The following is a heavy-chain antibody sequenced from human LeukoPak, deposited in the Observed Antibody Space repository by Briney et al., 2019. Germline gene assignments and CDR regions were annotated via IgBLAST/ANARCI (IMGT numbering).Heavy chain of an antibody. Sequence: SETLSLTCTVSGGSISSYYWSWIRQPPGKGLEWIGYIYYSGSTTYNPSLKSRVTISVDTSKNQFSLKLSSVTAADTAVYYCARLSGWAFDYWGQGTLVTVSS. CDR2: IYYSGST. D-gene: IGHD6-19*01. J-gene: IGHJ4*02. V-gene: IGHV4-59*01. CDR3: ARLSGWAFDY. CDR1: GGSISSYY.